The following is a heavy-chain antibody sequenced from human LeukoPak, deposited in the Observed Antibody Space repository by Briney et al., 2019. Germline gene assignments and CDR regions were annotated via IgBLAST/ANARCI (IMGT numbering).Heavy chain of an antibody. CDR3: ARDADGYNGYHYYYYMGV. J-gene: IGHJ6*03. Sequence: PSQTLSLTCTVSGGSISSGSYYWNWIRQPAGKGLEWIGRIYTSGSTNYNPSLKSRVTISADTSKNQFSLKLSSLTAADTAVYYCARDADGYNGYHYYYYMGVWGRGTTVTVSS. V-gene: IGHV4-61*02. CDR2: IYTSGST. D-gene: IGHD5-24*01. CDR1: GGSISSGSYY.